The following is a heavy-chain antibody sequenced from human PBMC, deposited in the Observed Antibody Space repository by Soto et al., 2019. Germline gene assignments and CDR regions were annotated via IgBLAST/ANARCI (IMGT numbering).Heavy chain of an antibody. V-gene: IGHV1-69*13. Sequence: ASVKVSCKASGGTFSSCAISWVRQAPGQGLEWMGGIIPIFGTANYAQKFQGRVTITADESTSTAYMELSSLRSEDTAVYYCARALSQTYYYGSGAKYGMDVWGQGTTVTVSS. D-gene: IGHD3-10*01. CDR1: GGTFSSCA. CDR2: IIPIFGTA. J-gene: IGHJ6*02. CDR3: ARALSQTYYYGSGAKYGMDV.